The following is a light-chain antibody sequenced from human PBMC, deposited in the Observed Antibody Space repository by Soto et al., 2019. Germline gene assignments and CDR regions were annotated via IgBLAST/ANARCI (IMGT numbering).Light chain of an antibody. CDR2: GVS. J-gene: IGKJ1*01. Sequence: DIQMTQSPSTLPASVGDRVTITCRASQGIDRELAWFQQRPGKAPKLLIYGVSGLESGVPSRFSGSGSGTEFTLAISSLQPDDFATYYCQQYNSYPWTFGRGTKVDIK. CDR1: QGIDRE. CDR3: QQYNSYPWT. V-gene: IGKV1-5*01.